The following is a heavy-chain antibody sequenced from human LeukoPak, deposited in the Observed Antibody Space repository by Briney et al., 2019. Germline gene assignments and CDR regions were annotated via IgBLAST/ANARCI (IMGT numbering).Heavy chain of an antibody. CDR2: IYYTGST. CDR3: ARLLGSSSGYYFDY. D-gene: IGHD1-26*01. Sequence: ASETLSLTCAVYGGSFSGYYWSWIRQPPGKGLEWIGNIYYTGSTYYNPSLKSRVTISVDTSENQFSLKLSSVTAADTAVYYCARLLGSSSGYYFDYWGQGTLVTVSS. V-gene: IGHV4-34*01. J-gene: IGHJ4*02. CDR1: GGSFSGYY.